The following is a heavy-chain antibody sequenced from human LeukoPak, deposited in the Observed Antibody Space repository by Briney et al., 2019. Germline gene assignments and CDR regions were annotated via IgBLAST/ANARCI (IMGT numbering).Heavy chain of an antibody. J-gene: IGHJ5*02. Sequence: SETLSLTCTVSGGSISSYYWSWIRQPAGKGLEWIGRIYTSGSTNYNPSLKSRVTMSVDTSKNQFSLKLSSVTAADTAVYYCARSGEWLRLGWFDPWGQGTLVTVSS. D-gene: IGHD5-12*01. CDR2: IYTSGST. CDR3: ARSGEWLRLGWFDP. CDR1: GGSISSYY. V-gene: IGHV4-4*07.